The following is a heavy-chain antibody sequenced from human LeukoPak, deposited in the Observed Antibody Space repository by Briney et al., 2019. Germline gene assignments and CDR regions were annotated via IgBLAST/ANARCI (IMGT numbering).Heavy chain of an antibody. D-gene: IGHD1-14*01. Sequence: GASVKVSCKASGGTFSSYAISWVRQAPGQGLEWMGGIIPIFGTANYAQKFQGRVTITADESTSAAYMELSSLRSEDTAVYYCARDGSLTGFDYWGQGTLVTVSS. CDR3: ARDGSLTGFDY. CDR1: GGTFSSYA. CDR2: IIPIFGTA. V-gene: IGHV1-69*01. J-gene: IGHJ4*02.